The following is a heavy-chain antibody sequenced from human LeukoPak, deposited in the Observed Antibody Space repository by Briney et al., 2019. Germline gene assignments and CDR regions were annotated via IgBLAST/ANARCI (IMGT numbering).Heavy chain of an antibody. Sequence: PGGSLRLSCAASGFTFSSYWMSWVRQAPGKGMEWVANIKQDGREKNYVDSMKGRLTISRDNAKNSLYLQMNSLRAEDTAVYYCARATGWYSSSWLAPDYYSYYMDVWGKGTTVTVSS. CDR3: ARATGWYSSSWLAPDYYSYYMDV. D-gene: IGHD6-13*01. V-gene: IGHV3-7*01. CDR2: IKQDGREK. CDR1: GFTFSSYW. J-gene: IGHJ6*03.